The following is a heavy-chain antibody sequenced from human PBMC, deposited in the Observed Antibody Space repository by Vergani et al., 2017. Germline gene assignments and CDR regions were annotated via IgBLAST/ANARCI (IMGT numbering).Heavy chain of an antibody. CDR3: ARVGAMTHRFDY. D-gene: IGHD2-21*02. Sequence: QVQLVQSGAEVKKPGASVKVSCKASGYTFTSYYMHWVRQAPGQGLEWMGIINPSGGSTSYAQKFQGRVTMTRDTSTSTVDMERSSLRSEYTAVYYCARVGAMTHRFDYWGQGTLVTVSS. J-gene: IGHJ4*02. CDR2: INPSGGST. V-gene: IGHV1-46*01. CDR1: GYTFTSYY.